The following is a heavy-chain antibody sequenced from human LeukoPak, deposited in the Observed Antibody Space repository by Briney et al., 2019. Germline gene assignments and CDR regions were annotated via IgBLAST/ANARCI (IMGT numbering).Heavy chain of an antibody. CDR3: ARVDYSGYDYSLDY. D-gene: IGHD5-12*01. Sequence: ASVKVSCKASGYTFTSYGISWVRQAPGQGLEWMGWISAYNGNANYAQKLQGRVTMTTDTSTSTAYMELRSLRSDDTAVYYCARVDYSGYDYSLDYWGQGTLVTVSS. CDR1: GYTFTSYG. J-gene: IGHJ4*02. V-gene: IGHV1-18*01. CDR2: ISAYNGNA.